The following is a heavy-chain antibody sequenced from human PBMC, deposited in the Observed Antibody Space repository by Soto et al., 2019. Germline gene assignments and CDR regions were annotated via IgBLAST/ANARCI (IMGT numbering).Heavy chain of an antibody. Sequence: QVQLVQSGAEVKKPGSSVKVSCKASGGTFSSYAISWVRQAPGQGLEWMGGIIPIFGTANYAQKFQGRVTITADESTITAYMELSSLRSEDTAVYYCARAGVTFGGVISFYYYYGMDVWGQGTTVTVSS. V-gene: IGHV1-69*01. J-gene: IGHJ6*02. CDR3: ARAGVTFGGVISFYYYYGMDV. CDR2: IIPIFGTA. D-gene: IGHD3-16*01. CDR1: GGTFSSYA.